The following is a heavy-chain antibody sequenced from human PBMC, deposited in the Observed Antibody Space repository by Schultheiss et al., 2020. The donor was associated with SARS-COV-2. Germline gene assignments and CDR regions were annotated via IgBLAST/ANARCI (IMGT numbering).Heavy chain of an antibody. CDR2: INPNSGNT. CDR3: ARSYSSSWYRGAFDI. CDR1: GYTFTGYY. V-gene: IGHV1-8*02. J-gene: IGHJ3*02. D-gene: IGHD6-13*01. Sequence: ASVKVSCKASGYTFTGYYMHWVRQAPGQGLEWMGWINPNSGNTGYAQKFQGRVTMTRNTSISTAYMELSSLRSEDTAVYYCARSYSSSWYRGAFDIWGQGTMVTVSS.